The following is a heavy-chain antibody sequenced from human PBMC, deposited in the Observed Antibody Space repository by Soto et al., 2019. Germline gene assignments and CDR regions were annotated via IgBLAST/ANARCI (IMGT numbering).Heavy chain of an antibody. D-gene: IGHD3-22*01. CDR2: MNPNSGNT. Sequence: ASVKVSCKASGYTFTSYDINWVRQATGQGLEWMGWMNPNSGNTGYAQKFQGRVTMTRNTSISTAYMELSSLRSEDTAVYYCARLYEYYYDSSGYYPDAFDIWGQGKMVTVSS. CDR3: ARLYEYYYDSSGYYPDAFDI. V-gene: IGHV1-8*01. J-gene: IGHJ3*02. CDR1: GYTFTSYD.